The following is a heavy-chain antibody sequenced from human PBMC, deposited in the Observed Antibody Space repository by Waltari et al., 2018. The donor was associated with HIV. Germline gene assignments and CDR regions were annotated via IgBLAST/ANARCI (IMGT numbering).Heavy chain of an antibody. CDR1: GFAFGYFC. V-gene: IGHV3-7*01. Sequence: EVQLVESGGGLVQPGGSLGLSGAASGFAFGYFCVSWVRKAPGKGLEWVANIKQDGSEKYYVDSVKGRFTISRDNAKNSLYLQMNSLRAEDTAMYYCARDGPYSSGWYGSDYWGQGTLVTVSS. CDR3: ARDGPYSSGWYGSDY. D-gene: IGHD6-19*01. CDR2: IKQDGSEK. J-gene: IGHJ4*02.